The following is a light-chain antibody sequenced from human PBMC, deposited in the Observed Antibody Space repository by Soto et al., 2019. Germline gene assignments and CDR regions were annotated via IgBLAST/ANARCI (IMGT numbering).Light chain of an antibody. J-gene: IGKJ3*01. Sequence: EIVLTQSPGTLSLSPGERATLSCRASQSVSSSYLAWYQQKPGQAPRLLIYGASSRATGIPDRYSGSGSRRDSTLTISRLGPEDFAVYYCQQYGSSLFTFGPGTKVDIK. V-gene: IGKV3-20*01. CDR2: GAS. CDR3: QQYGSSLFT. CDR1: QSVSSSY.